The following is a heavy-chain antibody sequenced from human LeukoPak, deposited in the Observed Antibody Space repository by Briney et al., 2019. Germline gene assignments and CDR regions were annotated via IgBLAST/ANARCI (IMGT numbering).Heavy chain of an antibody. CDR1: GFTFSRSA. D-gene: IGHD4/OR15-4a*01. V-gene: IGHV3-23*01. J-gene: IGHJ4*02. CDR3: AKDAKYVFFDY. Sequence: PGGSLRLSCAASGFTFSRSAMSWVRQAPGKGLEWVSTISGSGGTTYYADSVKGRFTVSRDNSKNTLYLQMNSLRAEDTAVYYCAKDAKYVFFDYWGQGTLVTVSS. CDR2: ISGSGGTT.